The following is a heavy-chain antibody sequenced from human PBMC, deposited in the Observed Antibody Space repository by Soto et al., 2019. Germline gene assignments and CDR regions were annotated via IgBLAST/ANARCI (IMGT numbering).Heavy chain of an antibody. CDR2: ISPYSGNT. D-gene: IGHD5-12*01. Sequence: QVQLVQSGDEVRKPGSSVQVSCKASGYIFVNYGIAWVRQAPGQGLEWMGWISPYSGNTQYASKVQGKLTMTKKTSTSTADMGQGSLTSGDTAVYYCAMVDNDVTPTPQDVWSQGNTVSVSS. J-gene: IGHJ6*02. CDR3: AMVDNDVTPTPQDV. V-gene: IGHV1-18*01. CDR1: GYIFVNYG.